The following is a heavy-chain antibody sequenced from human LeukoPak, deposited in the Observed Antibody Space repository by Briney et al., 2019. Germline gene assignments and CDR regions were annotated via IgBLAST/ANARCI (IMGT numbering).Heavy chain of an antibody. V-gene: IGHV3-7*01. D-gene: IGHD3-16*01. J-gene: IGHJ4*02. Sequence: GGSLRLSCATSGFSFNNDWMDWVCQAPGKGLEWVANINQDGSEKNCLDSVKGRFTIFRDNAQNSLYLQMNGLRVEDTAVYYCTRRLDEWGQGTLVTVSS. CDR3: TRRLDE. CDR1: GFSFNNDW. CDR2: INQDGSEK.